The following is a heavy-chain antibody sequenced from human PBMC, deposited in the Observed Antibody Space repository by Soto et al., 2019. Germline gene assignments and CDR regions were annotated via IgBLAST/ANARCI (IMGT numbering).Heavy chain of an antibody. Sequence: GGSLRLSYAASGFTFTSYNMNWVRQAPGKGLEWVSSITGSSSYKYYADSVKGRFTISRDNAKDSLYLQMNSLRAEDTAVYYFETGQILQDYWGLVPLVSVS. V-gene: IGHV3-21*01. CDR3: ETGQILQDY. J-gene: IGHJ4*02. D-gene: IGHD2-15*01. CDR1: GFTFTSYN. CDR2: ITGSSSYK.